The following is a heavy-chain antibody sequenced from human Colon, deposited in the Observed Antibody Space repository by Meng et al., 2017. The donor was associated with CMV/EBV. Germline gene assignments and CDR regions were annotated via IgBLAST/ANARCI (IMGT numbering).Heavy chain of an antibody. CDR1: GFTFNTYG. V-gene: IGHV3-30*02. CDR2: IRYDGKNK. Sequence: GESLKIPCIASGFTFNTYGMHWVRQAPGKGLEWLTYIRYDGKNKYYADSVNGRFTVSRDNSKNTLYLQMTSLRPEDTAIYYCAKDIPTYIIDYWGQGTLVTVSS. CDR3: AKDIPTYIIDY. D-gene: IGHD2-21*01. J-gene: IGHJ4*02.